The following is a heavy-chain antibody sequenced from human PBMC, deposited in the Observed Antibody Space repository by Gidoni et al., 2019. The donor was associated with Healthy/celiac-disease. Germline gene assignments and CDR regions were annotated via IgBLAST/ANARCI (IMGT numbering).Heavy chain of an antibody. Sequence: QVQLQQWGAGLLKPSETLSLTCPGYGGSFSGYYWSWIRHPPGKGLEWIGEINHSGGTNYNPSLKSRVTISVDTSKNQFSLKLSSVTAADTAVYYCARPRRVWYGSGSPYGMDVWGQGTTVTVSS. CDR2: INHSGGT. D-gene: IGHD3-10*01. J-gene: IGHJ6*02. CDR3: ARPRRVWYGSGSPYGMDV. V-gene: IGHV4-34*01. CDR1: GGSFSGYY.